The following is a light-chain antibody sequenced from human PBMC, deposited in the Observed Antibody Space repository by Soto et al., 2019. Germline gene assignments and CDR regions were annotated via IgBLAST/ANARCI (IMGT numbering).Light chain of an antibody. CDR3: QQSYSTPIT. Sequence: DIQMTQSPSSLSASVGDGGTSTGRASQSISSYLNWYKQKPGKAPKLLIYAASSLQSGVPSRFSGSGSGTDFTLTISSLQPEDFATYYCQQSYSTPITFGQGTRLEIK. J-gene: IGKJ5*01. V-gene: IGKV1-39*01. CDR2: AAS. CDR1: QSISSY.